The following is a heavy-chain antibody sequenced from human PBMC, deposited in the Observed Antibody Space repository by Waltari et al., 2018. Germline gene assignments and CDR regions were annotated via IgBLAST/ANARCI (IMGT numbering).Heavy chain of an antibody. V-gene: IGHV1-2*06. J-gene: IGHJ6*04. CDR1: GYTFSGYY. CDR3: TRDDLMDV. D-gene: IGHD3-3*01. CDR2: INPNSGGT. Sequence: QVQLVQSGAEAKKPGAAAKVSCTASGYTFSGYYMHWVRRAPGQGVEWMGRINPNSGGTNYAQKFQGRVTMTRDTSISTAYMEVSRLRSDDTAVYYCTRDDLMDVWGKGTTVIVSS.